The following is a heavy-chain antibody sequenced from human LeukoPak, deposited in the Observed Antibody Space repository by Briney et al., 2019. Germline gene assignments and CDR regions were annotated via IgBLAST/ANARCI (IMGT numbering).Heavy chain of an antibody. V-gene: IGHV5-51*01. CDR1: GYSFTSYW. CDR2: IYPGDSDT. CDR3: ARHRDSGSYYIVNWFDP. J-gene: IGHJ5*02. Sequence: GESLKISCKGSGYSFTSYWIGWVRQMPGKGLEWMGIIYPGDSDTRYSPSFQGQVTTSADKSISTAYLQWSSLKASDTAMYYCARHRDSGSYYIVNWFDPWGQGTLVTVSS. D-gene: IGHD1-26*01.